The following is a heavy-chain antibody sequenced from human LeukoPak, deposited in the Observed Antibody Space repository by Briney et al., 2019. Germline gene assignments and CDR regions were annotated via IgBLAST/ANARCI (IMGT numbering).Heavy chain of an antibody. D-gene: IGHD6-19*01. CDR2: ISYDGSNK. J-gene: IGHJ4*02. Sequence: GRSLRLSCAASGFTFSSYAMHWVRQAPGKGLEWVAVISYDGSNKYYADSVKGRFTISRDNSKNTLYLQMNSLRAEDTAVYYCARESRPYSSGWYRVGYFDYWGQGTLVTVSS. V-gene: IGHV3-30-3*01. CDR1: GFTFSSYA. CDR3: ARESRPYSSGWYRVGYFDY.